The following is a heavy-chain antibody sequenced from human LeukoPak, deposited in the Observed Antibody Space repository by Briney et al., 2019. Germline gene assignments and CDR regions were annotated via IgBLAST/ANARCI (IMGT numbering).Heavy chain of an antibody. CDR3: ARVHGGYPFDY. V-gene: IGHV3-48*03. J-gene: IGHJ4*02. CDR2: ISSSGSNI. Sequence: GGSLRLSCAASGFTFSSYEMNWVRQAPGKGLEWVSYISSSGSNIKYADSVKGRFTISRGNAKNSVYLQMNSLRAEDTAVYYCARVHGGYPFDYWGQGTLVTVSS. D-gene: IGHD2-15*01. CDR1: GFTFSSYE.